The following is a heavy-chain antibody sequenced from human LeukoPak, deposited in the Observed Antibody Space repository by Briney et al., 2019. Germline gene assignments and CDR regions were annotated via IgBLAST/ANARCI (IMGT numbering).Heavy chain of an antibody. CDR1: GGSISSSSYY. J-gene: IGHJ4*02. CDR3: ARATYRAAGPFDY. V-gene: IGHV4-39*07. D-gene: IGHD6-13*01. CDR2: IYYSRST. Sequence: SETLSLTCTVSGGSISSSSYYWGWIRQPPGKGLEWIGSIYYSRSTYYNPPLKSRVTISVDTSKNQFSLKLSSVTAADTAVYYCARATYRAAGPFDYWGQGTLVTVSS.